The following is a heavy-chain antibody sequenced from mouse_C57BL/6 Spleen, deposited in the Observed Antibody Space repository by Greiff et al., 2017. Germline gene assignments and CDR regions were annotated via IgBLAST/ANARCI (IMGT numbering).Heavy chain of an antibody. Sequence: VQLQQPGAELVKPGASVKLSCKASGYTFTSYWMQWVKQRPGQGLEWIGEIDPSDSYTNYNQKFKGKATLTVDTSSSTAYMQLSSLTSEDSAVYYCARYEGDTHWYFDGWGTGTTVTVSS. J-gene: IGHJ1*03. D-gene: IGHD3-3*01. V-gene: IGHV1-50*01. CDR2: IDPSDSYT. CDR3: ARYEGDTHWYFDG. CDR1: GYTFTSYW.